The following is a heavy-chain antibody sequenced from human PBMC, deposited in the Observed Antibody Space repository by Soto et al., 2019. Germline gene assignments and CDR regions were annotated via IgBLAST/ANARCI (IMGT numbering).Heavy chain of an antibody. D-gene: IGHD3-10*01. J-gene: IGHJ6*02. CDR2: INPSGGST. V-gene: IGHV1-46*03. CDR3: ARGGLWFGELLFRRDYYYGMEV. CDR1: GYTFTCYY. Sequence: ASVKVSCKASGYTFTCYYMHWVRQAPGQGLEWMGIINPSGGSTSYAQKFQGRVTMTRDTSTSTVYMELSSLRSEDTAVYYCARGGLWFGELLFRRDYYYGMEVWGQGTTVTVSS.